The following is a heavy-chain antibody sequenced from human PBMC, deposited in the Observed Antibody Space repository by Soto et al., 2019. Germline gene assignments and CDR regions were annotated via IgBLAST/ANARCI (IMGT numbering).Heavy chain of an antibody. J-gene: IGHJ6*02. CDR1: GGTFSSYA. CDR3: ARAGYSSSWNYYYGMDV. CDR2: IIPIFGTA. V-gene: IGHV1-69*13. Sequence: SVKVSCKASGGTFSSYAISWVRQAPGQGLEWMGGIIPIFGTANYAQKFQGRVTITADESTSTAYMGLSSLRSEDTAVYYCARAGYSSSWNYYYGMDVWGQGTTVTVSS. D-gene: IGHD6-13*01.